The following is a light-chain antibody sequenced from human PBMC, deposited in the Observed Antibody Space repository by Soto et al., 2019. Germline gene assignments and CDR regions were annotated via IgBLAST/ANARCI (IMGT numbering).Light chain of an antibody. CDR1: QSVSSN. CDR3: QQYNNWPRT. Sequence: EIVMTQSPATLSVSPGERATLSCRASQSVSSNLAWYQQKPGQAPWLLIYGASTRATGIPARFSGSGSGTEFTLTISSLQSEDLAVYYCQQYNNWPRTFGIGTKVDIK. J-gene: IGKJ3*01. CDR2: GAS. V-gene: IGKV3-15*01.